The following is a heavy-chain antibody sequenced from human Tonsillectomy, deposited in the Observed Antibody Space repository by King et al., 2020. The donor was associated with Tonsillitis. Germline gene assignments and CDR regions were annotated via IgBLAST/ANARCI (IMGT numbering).Heavy chain of an antibody. CDR3: ARTICSTSCYLAFYYGMDV. CDR2: IIPIFGTA. Sequence: VQLVESGAEVKKPGSSVKVSCKASGGTFSSYAISWVRQAPGQGLEWMGGIIPIFGTANYAQKFQGRVTITADESTSTAYMELSSLRSEDTAMYYCARTICSTSCYLAFYYGMDVWGQGTTVTVSS. J-gene: IGHJ6*02. CDR1: GGTFSSYA. D-gene: IGHD2-2*01. V-gene: IGHV1-69*01.